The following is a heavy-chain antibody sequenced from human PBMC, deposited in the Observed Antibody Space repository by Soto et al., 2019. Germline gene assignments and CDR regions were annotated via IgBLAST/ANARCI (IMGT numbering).Heavy chain of an antibody. Sequence: EVHLVESGGGLVQPGRSLRLSCEASGFTLRNYDMHWVRQGTGKGLEWVSGISAAGNPDYADYVEGRFTISSENAQNSFFLKMNSLRVGHTAVDYCARTDRDFYGLDVWGQGTTVIVSS. CDR1: GFTLRNYD. V-gene: IGHV3-13*05. CDR3: ARTDRDFYGLDV. J-gene: IGHJ6*02. CDR2: ISAAGNP.